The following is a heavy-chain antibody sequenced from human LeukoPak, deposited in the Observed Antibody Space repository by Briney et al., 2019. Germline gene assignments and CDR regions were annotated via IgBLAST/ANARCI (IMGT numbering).Heavy chain of an antibody. CDR2: IFHTWST. Sequence: PSETLSLTCVVSGDSISSGGYSWSWIRQPPGKGLEGIGYIFHTWSTFYNPSLKSRVTISVDTSKNQFSLRLSSVTAADTAVYYCARELWFANAPGSWLDPWGQGTLVTVST. CDR3: ARELWFANAPGSWLDP. CDR1: GDSISSGGYS. D-gene: IGHD3-10*01. V-gene: IGHV4-30-2*01. J-gene: IGHJ5*02.